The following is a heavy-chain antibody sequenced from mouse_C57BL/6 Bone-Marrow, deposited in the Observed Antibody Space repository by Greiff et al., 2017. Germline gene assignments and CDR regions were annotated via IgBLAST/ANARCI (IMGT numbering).Heavy chain of an antibody. Sequence: QVQLQQSGPELVQPGASVKISCKASGYAFSSSWMNWVKQRPGKGLAWIGRIYPGAGDTNYNGKFKGKATLTADKSSSTAYMQLSSLTSEDSAVYFCARYDGSSYAWFAYWGQGTLVTVSA. CDR1: GYAFSSSW. CDR2: IYPGAGDT. V-gene: IGHV1-82*01. J-gene: IGHJ3*01. D-gene: IGHD1-1*01. CDR3: ARYDGSSYAWFAY.